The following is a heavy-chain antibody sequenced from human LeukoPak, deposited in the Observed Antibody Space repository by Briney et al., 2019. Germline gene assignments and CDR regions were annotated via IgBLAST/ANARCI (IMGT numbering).Heavy chain of an antibody. D-gene: IGHD1-26*01. Sequence: SETLSPTCTVSGYSISSGYYWGWIRQPPGKGLEWIGSIYHSGSTYYNPSLKSRVTISVDTSKNQFSLKLSSVTAADTAVYYCAREGVGDAFDIWGQGTMVTVSS. V-gene: IGHV4-38-2*02. CDR2: IYHSGST. CDR3: AREGVGDAFDI. J-gene: IGHJ3*02. CDR1: GYSISSGYY.